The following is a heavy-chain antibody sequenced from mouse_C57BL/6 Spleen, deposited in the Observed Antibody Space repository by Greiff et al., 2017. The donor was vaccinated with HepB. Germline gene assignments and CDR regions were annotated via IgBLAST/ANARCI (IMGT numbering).Heavy chain of an antibody. CDR2: IHPNSGST. D-gene: IGHD3-3*01. V-gene: IGHV1-64*01. Sequence: VQLQQPGAELVKPGASVKLSCKASGYTFTSYWMHWVKQRPGQGLEWIGMIHPNSGSTNYNEKFKSKATLTVDKSSSTAYMQLSSLTSEDSAVYYCAREEGTGYFDYWGQGTTLTVSS. CDR1: GYTFTSYW. CDR3: AREEGTGYFDY. J-gene: IGHJ2*01.